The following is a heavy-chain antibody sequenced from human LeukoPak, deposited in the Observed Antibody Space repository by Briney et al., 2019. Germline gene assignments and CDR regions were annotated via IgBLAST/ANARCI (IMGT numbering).Heavy chain of an antibody. J-gene: IGHJ4*02. CDR2: IYYSGST. Sequence: SETLSLTCTVSGGSISSYYWSWIRQPPGKGLEWIGYIYYSGSTNYNPSLKSRVTISVDTSKNQFSLKLSSVTAADTAVYYCARGYQWLVPFDYWGQGTLVTVSS. CDR3: ARGYQWLVPFDY. D-gene: IGHD6-19*01. V-gene: IGHV4-59*12. CDR1: GGSISSYY.